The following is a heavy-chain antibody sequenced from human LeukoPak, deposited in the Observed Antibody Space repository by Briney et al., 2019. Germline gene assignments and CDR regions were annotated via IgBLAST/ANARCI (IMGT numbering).Heavy chain of an antibody. D-gene: IGHD3-22*01. CDR1: TFTFGDYA. J-gene: IGHJ4*02. CDR2: IRSKAYGGTT. CDR3: TRPYYYDSSGLCY. V-gene: IGHV3-49*04. Sequence: GRSLRPSCTPSTFTFGDYAMSWVRQAPGKGLGWVGFIRSKAYGGTTEHAASVKGRFTISRDDSKSIAYLQMNSLKTEDTAVYYCTRPYYYDSSGLCYWGQGTLVTVSS.